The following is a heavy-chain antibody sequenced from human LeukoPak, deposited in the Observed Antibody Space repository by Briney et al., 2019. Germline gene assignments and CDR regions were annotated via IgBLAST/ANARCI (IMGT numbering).Heavy chain of an antibody. V-gene: IGHV3-21*01. CDR3: AREMGSFDAGCDY. CDR2: ISSSSSYI. CDR1: GFTFSSYS. J-gene: IGHJ4*02. Sequence: GGSLKLSCAASGFTFSSYSMNWVRQAPGKGLEWVSSISSSSSYIYYADSVKGRFTISRDNAKNSPYLQMNSLRAEDTAVYYCAREMGSFDAGCDYWGQGTLVTVSS. D-gene: IGHD1-26*01.